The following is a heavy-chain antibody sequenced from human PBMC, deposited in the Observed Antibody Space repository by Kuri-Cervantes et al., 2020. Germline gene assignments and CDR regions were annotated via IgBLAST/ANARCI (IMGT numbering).Heavy chain of an antibody. CDR1: GGSFSGYY. Sequence: GSLRLSCAVYGGSFSGYYWSWIRQPPGKGLEWIGEINHSGSTNYNPSLKSRVTISVDTSKNQFSLKLSSVTAADTAVYYCARSRRLGFLDYWGQGTLVTVSS. D-gene: IGHD2/OR15-2a*01. CDR2: INHSGST. CDR3: ARSRRLGFLDY. J-gene: IGHJ4*02. V-gene: IGHV4-34*01.